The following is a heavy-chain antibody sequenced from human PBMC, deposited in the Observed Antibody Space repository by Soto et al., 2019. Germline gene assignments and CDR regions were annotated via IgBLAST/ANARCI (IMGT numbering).Heavy chain of an antibody. D-gene: IGHD6-13*01. Sequence: ASVKVSCKASGYTFTGYYMHWVRQAPGQGLEWMGWINPNSGGTNYAQKFQGWVTMTRDTSISTAYMELSRLRSDDTAVYYCARGEEQQLVRDSEGIFDYWGQGTLVTVSS. CDR2: INPNSGGT. V-gene: IGHV1-2*04. CDR1: GYTFTGYY. CDR3: ARGEEQQLVRDSEGIFDY. J-gene: IGHJ4*02.